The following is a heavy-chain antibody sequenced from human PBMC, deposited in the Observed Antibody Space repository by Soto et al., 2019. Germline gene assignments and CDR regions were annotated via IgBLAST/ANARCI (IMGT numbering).Heavy chain of an antibody. CDR1: GFTFSTYG. V-gene: IGHV3-30*18. D-gene: IGHD1-1*01. Sequence: GGSLRLSCAASGFTFSTYGMHWVRQAPGKGLEWVAVISYDGVNKYYADSVKGRFTISRDNSKNTLYLQMNSLRAEDAAVYYCAKSVYNWNDGFFDYWGQGTLVTVSS. J-gene: IGHJ4*02. CDR3: AKSVYNWNDGFFDY. CDR2: ISYDGVNK.